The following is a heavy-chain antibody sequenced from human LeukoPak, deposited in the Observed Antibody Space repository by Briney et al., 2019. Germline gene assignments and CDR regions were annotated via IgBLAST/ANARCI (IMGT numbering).Heavy chain of an antibody. D-gene: IGHD3-10*01. CDR2: IYHTGIT. Sequence: SETLSLTCTVSGGSISSGGYSWSWIRQPPGKGLEYIGYIYHTGITYSSPSLKSRVTISVDRSKNQFSLKLPSLTAAHTAVTVCARGSDYFDSWGQGTLVTVSS. V-gene: IGHV4-30-2*01. CDR1: GGSISSGGYS. J-gene: IGHJ4*02. CDR3: ARGSDYFDS.